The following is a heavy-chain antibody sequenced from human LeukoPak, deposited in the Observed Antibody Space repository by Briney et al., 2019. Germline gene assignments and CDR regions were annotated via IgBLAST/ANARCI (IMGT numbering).Heavy chain of an antibody. D-gene: IGHD2-2*02. CDR2: INHSGST. V-gene: IGHV4-34*01. Sequence: SETLSLTCAVYGGSFSGYYWSWIRQPPGKGLEWIGEINHSGSTNYNPSLKSRVTISVDTSKNQFSLKLSSVTAADTAVYYCARRAAAYCSSTSCYRRAFDYWGQGTLVTVSS. CDR1: GGSFSGYY. CDR3: ARRAAAYCSSTSCYRRAFDY. J-gene: IGHJ4*02.